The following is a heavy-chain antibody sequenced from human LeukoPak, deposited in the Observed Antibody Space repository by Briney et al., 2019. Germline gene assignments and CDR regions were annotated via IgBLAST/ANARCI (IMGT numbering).Heavy chain of an antibody. J-gene: IGHJ4*02. D-gene: IGHD6-19*01. V-gene: IGHV4-59*12. CDR1: GGSISSYY. Sequence: SGTLSLTCTVSGGSISSYYWSWIRQPPGKGLEWIGYIYYSGSTNYNPSLKSRVTISVDTSKNQFSLKLSSVTAADTAVYYCARRHSSGWYGGYYWGQGTLVTVSS. CDR3: ARRHSSGWYGGYY. CDR2: IYYSGST.